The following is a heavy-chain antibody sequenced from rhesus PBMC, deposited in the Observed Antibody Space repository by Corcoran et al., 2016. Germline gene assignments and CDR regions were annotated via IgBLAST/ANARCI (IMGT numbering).Heavy chain of an antibody. CDR1: GFSISIGYG. V-gene: IGHV4-127*01. CDR2: IDGTNGTT. Sequence: QVQLQESGPGLVKPSETLSLTCAVSGFSISIGYGWTWIRQPPGKGLEWMGYIDGTNGTTNHKPSLKRRVTISRDTSKNQFSLKLNSMTAADTAVYYCARGNPPDYWGQGVLVTVSS. J-gene: IGHJ4*01. CDR3: ARGNPPDY.